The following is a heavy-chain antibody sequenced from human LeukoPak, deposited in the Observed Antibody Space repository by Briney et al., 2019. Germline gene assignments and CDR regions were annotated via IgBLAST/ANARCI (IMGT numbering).Heavy chain of an antibody. CDR1: GGSISSYY. CDR2: IYYSGST. J-gene: IGHJ5*02. CDR3: ARDLVRGYCSGGSCYPSWFDP. V-gene: IGHV4-59*01. Sequence: SETLSLTCTVPGGSISSYYWSWIRQPPGKGLEWIGYIYYSGSTNYNPSLKSRVTISVDTSKNQFSLKLSSVTAADTAVYYCARDLVRGYCSGGSCYPSWFDPWGQGTLVTVSS. D-gene: IGHD2-15*01.